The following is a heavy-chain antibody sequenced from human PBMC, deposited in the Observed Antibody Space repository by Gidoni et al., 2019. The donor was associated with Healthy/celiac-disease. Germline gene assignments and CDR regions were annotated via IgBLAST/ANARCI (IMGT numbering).Heavy chain of an antibody. Sequence: EVQLLESGGGLLQRGGSLRLSCAASGSTFSSSAMSWVRQALGKGREWVSAISGGGGSTYYADSVKGRFTISRDNSKNTLYLQMNSLRAEDTAVYYCAKSRVPNTRGYWYFDLWGRGTLVTVSS. CDR3: AKSRVPNTRGYWYFDL. CDR2: ISGGGGST. J-gene: IGHJ2*01. D-gene: IGHD3-16*01. V-gene: IGHV3-23*01. CDR1: GSTFSSSA.